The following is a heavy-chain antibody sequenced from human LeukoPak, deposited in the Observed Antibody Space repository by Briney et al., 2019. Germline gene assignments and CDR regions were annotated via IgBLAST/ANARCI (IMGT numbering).Heavy chain of an antibody. CDR1: GFTVSSNY. D-gene: IGHD3-10*01. Sequence: PGGSLRLSCAASGFTVSSNYMSWVRQAPGKGLEWVSVIYSGGSTYYADSVKGRFTISRDNSKNTLYLQMNSLRAEDTAVYYCARTPGSGSHPVLYYFDYWGQGTLVTVSS. V-gene: IGHV3-53*01. CDR2: IYSGGST. J-gene: IGHJ4*02. CDR3: ARTPGSGSHPVLYYFDY.